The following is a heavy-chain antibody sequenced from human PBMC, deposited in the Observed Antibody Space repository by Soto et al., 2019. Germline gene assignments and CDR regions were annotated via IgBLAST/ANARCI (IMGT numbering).Heavy chain of an antibody. Sequence: SETLSLTCTVSGDSISRGAYYWTWIRQHPVKGMEWIGYISNSGRTYYNPSLKSRLTISVDSSKNQFSLKVRSVTAVDLAVYYCARETYGDYVGYFDPWGQGIQVTVSS. D-gene: IGHD4-17*01. J-gene: IGHJ5*02. CDR2: ISNSGRT. V-gene: IGHV4-31*03. CDR1: GDSISRGAYY. CDR3: ARETYGDYVGYFDP.